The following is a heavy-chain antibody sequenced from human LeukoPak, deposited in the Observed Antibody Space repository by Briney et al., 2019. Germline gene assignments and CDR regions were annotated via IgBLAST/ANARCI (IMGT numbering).Heavy chain of an antibody. J-gene: IGHJ4*02. CDR3: ARADPRGYYYDSSGYPTLDY. Sequence: SETLSLTCAVYGGSFSGYYWSWIRQPPGKGLEWIGEINHSGSTNYNPPLKSRVTISVDTSKNQFSLKLSSVTAADTAVYYCARADPRGYYYDSSGYPTLDYWGQGTLVTVSS. D-gene: IGHD3-22*01. V-gene: IGHV4-34*01. CDR2: INHSGST. CDR1: GGSFSGYY.